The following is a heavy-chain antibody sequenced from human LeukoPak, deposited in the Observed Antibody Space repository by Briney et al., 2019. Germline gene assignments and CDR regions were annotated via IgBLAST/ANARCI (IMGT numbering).Heavy chain of an antibody. J-gene: IGHJ4*02. CDR3: AKDIVVVPAAAEY. Sequence: PGGSLRLSCAASGFTFSSYAMSWVRQAPGKGLEWVSAISGSGGSTYYADPVKGRFTISRDNSKNTLYLQVNSLRAEDTDVYYCAKDIVVVPAAAEYWGQGTLVTVSS. CDR2: ISGSGGST. CDR1: GFTFSSYA. D-gene: IGHD2-2*01. V-gene: IGHV3-23*01.